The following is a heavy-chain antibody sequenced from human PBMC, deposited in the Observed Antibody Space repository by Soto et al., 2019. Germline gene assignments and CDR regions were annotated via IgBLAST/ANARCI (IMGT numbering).Heavy chain of an antibody. J-gene: IGHJ5*02. CDR2: ISAYNGNT. V-gene: IGHV1-18*01. D-gene: IGHD2-8*01. CDR3: ASLGYCTNGVCRNWFDP. Sequence: QVQLVQSGAEVKKPGASVKVSCKASGYTFTSYGISWVRQAPGQGLEWRGLISAYNGNTNYAQKLQGRVTMTTATSTSTAYMELRSLRSDDTAVYYCASLGYCTNGVCRNWFDPWGQGTLVTVSS. CDR1: GYTFTSYG.